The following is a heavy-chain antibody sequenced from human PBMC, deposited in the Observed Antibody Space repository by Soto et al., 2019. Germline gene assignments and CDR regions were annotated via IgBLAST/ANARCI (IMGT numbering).Heavy chain of an antibody. CDR3: AREDSVLIPAAQPSRFDS. V-gene: IGHV1-18*01. Sequence: PGPPVKVSCKGFGYSFMKYGINWVRQAPGQGLEWVGWISPYSGYTHSAQKFHGRLTLTTDTAASTAYMELRILRSADTALYYCAREDSVLIPAAQPSRFDSWGQGTLVTVSS. CDR1: GYSFMKYG. CDR2: ISPYSGYT. J-gene: IGHJ4*02. D-gene: IGHD2-2*01.